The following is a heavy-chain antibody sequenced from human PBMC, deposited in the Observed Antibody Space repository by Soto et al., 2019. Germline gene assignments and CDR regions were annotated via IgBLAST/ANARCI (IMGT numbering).Heavy chain of an antibody. Sequence: QVQLQQWGAGLVKPSETLSLSCAVYGQSFSGHSWAWIRQSPGKGLEWIGEINESGSTYYNPSLKSRVTSSADPSKNQFSLKLSSVSAADTAVYFCARGSGIVALPGELEDVNYDYWGQGTLVNVSS. CDR2: INESGST. CDR3: ARGSGIVALPGELEDVNYDY. D-gene: IGHD1-1*01. V-gene: IGHV4-34*01. CDR1: GQSFSGHS. J-gene: IGHJ4*02.